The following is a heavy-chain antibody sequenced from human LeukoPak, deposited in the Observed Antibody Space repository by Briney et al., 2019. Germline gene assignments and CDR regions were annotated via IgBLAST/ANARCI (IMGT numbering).Heavy chain of an antibody. J-gene: IGHJ1*01. CDR2: IYYSGST. D-gene: IGHD2-2*01. CDR3: ARHGEPKETRTRYCSSTSCHHHRYFQH. V-gene: IGHV4-39*01. CDR1: GFTFSSYW. Sequence: KTGGSLRLSCTASGFTFSSYWMSWVRQAPGKGLEWIGSIYYSGSTYYNPSLKSRVTISVDTSKNQFSLKLSSVTAADTAVYYCARHGEPKETRTRYCSSTSCHHHRYFQHWGQGTLVTVSS.